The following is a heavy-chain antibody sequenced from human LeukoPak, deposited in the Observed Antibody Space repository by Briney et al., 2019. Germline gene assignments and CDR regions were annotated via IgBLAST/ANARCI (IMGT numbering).Heavy chain of an antibody. V-gene: IGHV4-34*01. CDR1: GGSFSGYY. J-gene: IGHJ4*02. Sequence: SETLSLTCAVYGGSFSGYYWSWIRQPPGKGLEWIAVIDHSGRTNFNRSLKSRVTISVDTSKNHFSLKLSSVTAADTAVYYCARKGLTKPLSVAVDFDSWAQGTLVTVSS. D-gene: IGHD6-19*01. CDR2: IDHSGRT. CDR3: ARKGLTKPLSVAVDFDS.